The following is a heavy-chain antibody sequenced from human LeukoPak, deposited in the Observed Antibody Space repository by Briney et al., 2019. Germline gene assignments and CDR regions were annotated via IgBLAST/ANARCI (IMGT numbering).Heavy chain of an antibody. V-gene: IGHV4-34*01. J-gene: IGHJ4*02. CDR2: INHSGST. CDR1: GGSFSGYY. D-gene: IGHD3-22*01. CDR3: ARGLDYYDSSGTYYFDY. Sequence: SETLSLTCAVYGGSFSGYYWSWIRQPPGKGLEWIGEINHSGSTNYNPSLKSRVTISVDTSKNQFSLKLSSVTAADTAVYYCARGLDYYDSSGTYYFDYWGQGTLVTASS.